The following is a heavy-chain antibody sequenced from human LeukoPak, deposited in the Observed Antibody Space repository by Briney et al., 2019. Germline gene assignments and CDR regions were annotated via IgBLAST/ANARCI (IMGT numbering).Heavy chain of an antibody. CDR3: AKPRLGCSSTSCYLTAFDY. J-gene: IGHJ4*02. V-gene: IGHV3-23*01. Sequence: PGGSLRLSCAASGFPFSSYAMTWVRQAPGKGLEWVSSISGDGATTYHADSVKGRFTISRDNSKNTLYLQMNSLRAEDTAVYHCAKPRLGCSSTSCYLTAFDYWGQGTLVTVSS. CDR2: ISGDGATT. D-gene: IGHD2-2*01. CDR1: GFPFSSYA.